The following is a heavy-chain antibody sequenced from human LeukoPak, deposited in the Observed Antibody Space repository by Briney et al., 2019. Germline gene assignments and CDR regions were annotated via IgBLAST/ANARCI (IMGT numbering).Heavy chain of an antibody. CDR3: ARGLMMAVAGRGEFHY. Sequence: SETLSLTCTVSGGSISSYSWSWIRQPAGKGLEWIGRIYTSGSTKYNPSLTSRVTISVDTSKNQFSLKLSSVTAADTAVYYCARGLMMAVAGRGEFHYWGQGTLVTVSS. CDR2: IYTSGST. D-gene: IGHD6-13*01. CDR1: GGSISSYS. V-gene: IGHV4-4*07. J-gene: IGHJ4*02.